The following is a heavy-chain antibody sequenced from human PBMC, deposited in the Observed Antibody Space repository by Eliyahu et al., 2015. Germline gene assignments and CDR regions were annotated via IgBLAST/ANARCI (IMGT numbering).Heavy chain of an antibody. CDR3: ARASPYRFDDSDFQNWYFDF. D-gene: IGHD3-22*01. Sequence: QVTLRESGPALVKPTQTLTLTCSFSGFXLTTRGIXLNWIRQTPGKTLEXLARIDWDDDTYYNKSLKTRITISKDTSKNQVVFTMTNVGPADTATYFCARASPYRFDDSDFQNWYFDFWGRGTLVTVSS. CDR2: IDWDDDT. V-gene: IGHV2-70*15. J-gene: IGHJ2*01. CDR1: GFXLTTRGIX.